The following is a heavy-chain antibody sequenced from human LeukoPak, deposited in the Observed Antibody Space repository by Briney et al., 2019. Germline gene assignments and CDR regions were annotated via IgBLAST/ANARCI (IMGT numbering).Heavy chain of an antibody. D-gene: IGHD4-17*01. Sequence: GGSLRLSCTASGFTFSSYWMHWVRQAPGKGLVWVSRINSDGSSTNYADSVKGRFTISRDNAKNTLYLQMNSLRAEDTAVYYCATYGDYGYYWGQGTLVTVSS. J-gene: IGHJ4*02. V-gene: IGHV3-74*01. CDR3: ATYGDYGYY. CDR2: INSDGSST. CDR1: GFTFSSYW.